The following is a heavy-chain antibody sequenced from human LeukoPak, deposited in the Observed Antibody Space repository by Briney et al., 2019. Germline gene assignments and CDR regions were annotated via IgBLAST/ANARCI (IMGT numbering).Heavy chain of an antibody. J-gene: IGHJ4*02. D-gene: IGHD3-10*01. Sequence: ASVKVSCKASGYTFTGYYMHWVRQAPGQGLEWMGWINPNSGGTNYAQRFQGRVTMTRDTSISTAYMELSRLRSDDTAVYYCARDFGVRGVILARYDYWGQGTLVTVSS. CDR2: INPNSGGT. CDR1: GYTFTGYY. CDR3: ARDFGVRGVILARYDY. V-gene: IGHV1-2*02.